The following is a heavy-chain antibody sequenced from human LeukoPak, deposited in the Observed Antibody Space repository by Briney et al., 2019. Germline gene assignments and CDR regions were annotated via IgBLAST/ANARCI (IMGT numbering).Heavy chain of an antibody. V-gene: IGHV3-66*02. Sequence: GGSLRLSCAASGFTVSSNYMSWVRQAPGKGLEWVSVIYSGGSTYYADSVKGRFTISRDNSKNTLYLQMNSLRAEDTAVYYCAKRPSDYGDYVTYCDYWGQGTLVTVSS. D-gene: IGHD4-17*01. CDR2: IYSGGST. CDR3: AKRPSDYGDYVTYCDY. J-gene: IGHJ4*02. CDR1: GFTVSSNY.